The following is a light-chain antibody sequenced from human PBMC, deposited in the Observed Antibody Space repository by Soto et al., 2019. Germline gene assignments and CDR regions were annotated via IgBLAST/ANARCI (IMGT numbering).Light chain of an antibody. CDR1: QSVSSN. Sequence: EIVMTQSPATLSVSPGVRATLSCRASQSVSSNLAWYQQKPGQAPRLLIYGASTRATGIPARFNGSGSGTEFTITISSLQSEDFAVYYCQQYNNWPPWTFGQGTKLEIK. J-gene: IGKJ2*02. V-gene: IGKV3-15*01. CDR2: GAS. CDR3: QQYNNWPPWT.